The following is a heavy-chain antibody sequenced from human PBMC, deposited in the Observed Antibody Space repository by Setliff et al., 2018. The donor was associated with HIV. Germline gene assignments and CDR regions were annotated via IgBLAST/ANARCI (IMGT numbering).Heavy chain of an antibody. J-gene: IGHJ5*02. D-gene: IGHD4-17*01. CDR2: IHTTGSP. V-gene: IGHV4-4*09. CDR1: GVYISNYH. CDR3: ARVVPEVVYGAYWFDP. Sequence: PSETLSLTCTISGVYISNYHWGWIRQPPGRGLEWIGSIHTTGSPKNNPSLQSRVSMSVDTSKNQVSLKLNSVTAADAAVYYCARVVPEVVYGAYWFDPWGQGTLVTVSS.